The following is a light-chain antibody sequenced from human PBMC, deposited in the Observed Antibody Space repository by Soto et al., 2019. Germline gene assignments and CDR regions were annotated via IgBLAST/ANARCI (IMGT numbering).Light chain of an antibody. CDR3: QKYNSAPFT. CDR1: QGVSNY. CDR2: AAS. V-gene: IGKV1-16*01. J-gene: IGKJ3*01. Sequence: DIQMTQSPSSLSASLGDRVTITCRASQGVSNYLVWFQQRPGKPPKPLIYAASTLQRGVPSRFSGSGSGTDFTLTISSLQPEDVATYYCQKYNSAPFTFGPGTKVDIK.